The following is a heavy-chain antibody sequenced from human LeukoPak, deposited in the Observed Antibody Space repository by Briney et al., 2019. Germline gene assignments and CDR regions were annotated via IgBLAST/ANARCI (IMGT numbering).Heavy chain of an antibody. CDR1: GFTFSSYG. J-gene: IGHJ4*02. Sequence: PGGSLRLSCAASGFTFSSYGMHWVRQAPGKGLEWVAFIRYDGSNKYYADSVKGRFTISRDNSKNTLYLQMNSLRAEDTAVYYCARDPLLLLWFGELLFDYWGQGTLVTVSS. V-gene: IGHV3-30*02. D-gene: IGHD3-10*01. CDR3: ARDPLLLLWFGELLFDY. CDR2: IRYDGSNK.